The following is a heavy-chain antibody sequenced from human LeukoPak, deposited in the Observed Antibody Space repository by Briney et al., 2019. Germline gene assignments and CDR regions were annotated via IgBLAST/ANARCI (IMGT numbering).Heavy chain of an antibody. J-gene: IGHJ4*02. CDR1: GFTFDDYA. CDR3: AKGVRGYSYAIDY. CDR2: ISWNSGSL. V-gene: IGHV3-9*01. Sequence: PGRSLRLSCAASGFTFDDYAMHWVRQAPGKGLEWVSGISWNSGSLDSADSVKGRFTISRDNARNSLYLQMNSLRDEDTALYYCAKGVRGYSYAIDYWGQGTLITVSS. D-gene: IGHD5-18*01.